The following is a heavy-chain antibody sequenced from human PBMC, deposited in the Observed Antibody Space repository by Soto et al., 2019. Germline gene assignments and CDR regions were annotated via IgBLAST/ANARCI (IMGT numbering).Heavy chain of an antibody. CDR1: GYTFTSYG. CDR3: ARDGRGPTVTGFFDY. V-gene: IGHV1-18*01. J-gene: IGHJ4*02. CDR2: ISAYNGNT. Sequence: GASVKVSCKASGYTFTSYGISWVRQAPGQGLEWMGWISAYNGNTNYAQKLQGRVTMTTDTSTSTAYMELRSLRSDDTAVYYCARDGRGPTVTGFFDYWGQPTLVTVS. D-gene: IGHD4-4*01.